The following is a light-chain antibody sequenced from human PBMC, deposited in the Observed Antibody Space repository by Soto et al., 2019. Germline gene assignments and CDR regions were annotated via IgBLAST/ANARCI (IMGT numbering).Light chain of an antibody. CDR2: EVS. V-gene: IGLV2-14*01. J-gene: IGLJ1*01. CDR1: SNGVGGYNY. CDR3: TSYTSTIPYV. Sequence: QSALTQPASVTGSPGQSITISCTGSSNGVGGYNYVSWYQQHPGQAPKLIIYEVSDRPSGVSPRFSGSKSGNTASLTISGLQVEDEADYFCTSYTSTIPYVFGSGTKVTVL.